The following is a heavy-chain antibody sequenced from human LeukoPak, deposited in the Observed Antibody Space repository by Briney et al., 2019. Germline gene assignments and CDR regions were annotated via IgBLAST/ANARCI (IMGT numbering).Heavy chain of an antibody. CDR2: ISGNGVST. CDR3: AKDSDSSGYYSDDAFDI. D-gene: IGHD3-22*01. V-gene: IGHV3-64D*06. Sequence: GGSLRLSCSASGFTFSSYAMHWVRQAPGKGLKCVSTISGNGVSTYYADSVKGRFIISRDNSKNTVYLQMSSLRAEDTAVYYCAKDSDSSGYYSDDAFDIWGQGTMVTVSS. J-gene: IGHJ3*02. CDR1: GFTFSSYA.